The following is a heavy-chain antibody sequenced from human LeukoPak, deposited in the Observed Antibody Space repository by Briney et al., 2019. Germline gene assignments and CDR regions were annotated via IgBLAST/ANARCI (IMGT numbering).Heavy chain of an antibody. J-gene: IGHJ4*02. V-gene: IGHV3-21*05. D-gene: IGHD3-9*01. CDR3: ARFDSGFDS. CDR1: GFTFKSFV. Sequence: GGSLRLSCAASGFTFKSFVMGWVRQAPGRGLEWVSYISKRSGHIYHTDSVEGRFTTSRDNANDSVYLQMNNLRVEDTAIYFCARFDSGFDSWGQGTLVTVSS. CDR2: ISKRSGHI.